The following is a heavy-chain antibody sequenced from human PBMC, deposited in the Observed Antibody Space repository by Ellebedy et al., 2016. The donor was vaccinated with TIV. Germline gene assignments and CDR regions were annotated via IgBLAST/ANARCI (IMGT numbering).Heavy chain of an antibody. J-gene: IGHJ4*02. Sequence: GGSLRLSCAASGFTFDDYAMHWVRQAPGKGLEWVSGISWNSGSIGYADSVKGRFTISRDNAKNSLYLQMNSLRAEDMALYYCAKARGKWLAYYFDYWGQGTLVTVSS. CDR3: AKARGKWLAYYFDY. CDR2: ISWNSGSI. CDR1: GFTFDDYA. D-gene: IGHD6-19*01. V-gene: IGHV3-9*03.